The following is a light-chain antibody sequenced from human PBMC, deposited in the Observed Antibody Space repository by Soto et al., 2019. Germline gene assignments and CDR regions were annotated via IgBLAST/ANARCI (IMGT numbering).Light chain of an antibody. CDR2: AAS. Sequence: DIQLTQSPSFLSASVGDRVTITCRASQGIRSYLAWYQQKPGKAPKLVIYAASTLESGVPSRFSGSGSGTEFTLTISSLQPEDFATYFCQQLNTYPWTFGQGTKVEIK. J-gene: IGKJ1*01. CDR1: QGIRSY. CDR3: QQLNTYPWT. V-gene: IGKV1-9*01.